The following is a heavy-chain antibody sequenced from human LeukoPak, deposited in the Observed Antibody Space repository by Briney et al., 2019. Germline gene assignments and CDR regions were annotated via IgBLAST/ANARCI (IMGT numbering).Heavy chain of an antibody. CDR3: ASGRAGYSSGWDPLVDY. D-gene: IGHD6-19*01. J-gene: IGHJ4*02. CDR2: IIPILGIA. Sequence: GASVKVSCKASEGTFSSYAISWVRQAPGQGLEWMGRIIPILGIANYAQKFQGRVTITADKSTSTAYMELSSLRSEDTAVYYCASGRAGYSSGWDPLVDYWGQGTLVTVSS. CDR1: EGTFSSYA. V-gene: IGHV1-69*04.